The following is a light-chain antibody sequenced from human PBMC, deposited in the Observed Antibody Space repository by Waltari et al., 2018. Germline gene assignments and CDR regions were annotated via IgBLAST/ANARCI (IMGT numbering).Light chain of an antibody. J-gene: IGLJ3*02. CDR3: QSYDTNNRV. CDR1: SGSIDSKY. Sequence: NFMLTQPHSVSGSLGETVTISCTRSSGSIDSKYVQWYQQRPGSAPTTVYYEDKQRPLGVPDRFSGSIDSSSNSASLTISGLKTEDEAEYYCQSYDTNNRVFGGGTMLTVL. V-gene: IGLV6-57*04. CDR2: EDK.